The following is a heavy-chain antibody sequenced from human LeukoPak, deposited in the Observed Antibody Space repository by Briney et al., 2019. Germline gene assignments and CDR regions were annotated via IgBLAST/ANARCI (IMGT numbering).Heavy chain of an antibody. CDR3: ARGGGKVPAAMFLRGSGASDI. Sequence: GGSLRLSCAAPGFTFSSYAMDWVRQAPGKGLEWVAVISYDGSIKYHADSVKGRFTISRDNSKNTLYLQMNSLRAEDTAVYYCARGGGKVPAAMFLRGSGASDIWGQGTVVTVSS. D-gene: IGHD2-2*01. V-gene: IGHV3-30*04. CDR1: GFTFSSYA. CDR2: ISYDGSIK. J-gene: IGHJ3*02.